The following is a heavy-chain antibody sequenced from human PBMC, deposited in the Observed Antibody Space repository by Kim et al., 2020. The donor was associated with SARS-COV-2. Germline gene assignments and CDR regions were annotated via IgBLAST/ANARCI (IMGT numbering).Heavy chain of an antibody. V-gene: IGHV3-23*01. CDR1: GFTFSSYA. J-gene: IGHJ4*02. CDR3: ANESDDYYDSSGYYFHY. CDR2: ISGSGGST. D-gene: IGHD3-22*01. Sequence: GGSLRLSCAASGFTFSSYAMSWVRQAPGKGLEWVSAISGSGGSTYYADSVKGRFTISRDNSKNTLYLQMNSLRAEDTAVYYCANESDDYYDSSGYYFHYWGQGTLVTVSS.